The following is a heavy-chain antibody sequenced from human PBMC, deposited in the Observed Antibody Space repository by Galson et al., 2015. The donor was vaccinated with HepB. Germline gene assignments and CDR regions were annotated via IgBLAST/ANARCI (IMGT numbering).Heavy chain of an antibody. CDR3: ARDTRGDVYNRVVSKISGPFDY. J-gene: IGHJ4*02. Sequence: SVKVSCKASGYTFTSYTFHWVRQAPGQRLEWMGWINPGNGNTKYSQKLQGRVTITRDTSASTTYLEMSSLRSGDTAVYYCARDTRGDVYNRVVSKISGPFDYWGQGTLVTVSS. CDR1: GYTFTSYT. V-gene: IGHV1-3*01. CDR2: INPGNGNT. D-gene: IGHD5-24*01.